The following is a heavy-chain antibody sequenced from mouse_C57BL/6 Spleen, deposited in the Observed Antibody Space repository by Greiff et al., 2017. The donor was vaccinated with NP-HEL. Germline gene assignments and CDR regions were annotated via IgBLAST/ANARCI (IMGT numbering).Heavy chain of an antibody. J-gene: IGHJ4*01. Sequence: EVNLVESEGGLVQPGSSMKLSCTASGFTFSDYYMAWVRQVPEKGLEWVANINYDGSSTYYLDSLKSRFIISRDNATNILYLQMSSLKSEDTATYYCARDDYDGNDYAMDYWGQGTSVTVSS. V-gene: IGHV5-16*01. CDR3: ARDDYDGNDYAMDY. D-gene: IGHD2-4*01. CDR1: GFTFSDYY. CDR2: INYDGSST.